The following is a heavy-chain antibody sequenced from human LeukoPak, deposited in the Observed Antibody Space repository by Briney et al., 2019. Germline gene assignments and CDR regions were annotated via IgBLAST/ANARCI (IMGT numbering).Heavy chain of an antibody. Sequence: SGGSLRLSCAASGFTVSSNYMSWVRQAPGKGVEWVSVIYSGGSTYYRDYVKGGFTISRDNCKNTLYLQMNSLRAEDTAVYYCARASSRRGKYYDFWSGYYDFDYWGQGTLVTVSS. V-gene: IGHV3-66*02. CDR3: ARASSRRGKYYDFWSGYYDFDY. CDR2: IYSGGST. CDR1: GFTVSSNY. D-gene: IGHD3-3*01. J-gene: IGHJ4*02.